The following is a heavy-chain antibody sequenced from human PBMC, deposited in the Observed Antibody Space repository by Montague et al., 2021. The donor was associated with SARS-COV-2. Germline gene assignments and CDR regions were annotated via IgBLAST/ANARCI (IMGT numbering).Heavy chain of an antibody. V-gene: IGHV3-11*01. D-gene: IGHD5-12*01. CDR3: ARDQGGYGTFDI. Sequence: SLRLSCAASGFIFSDYYMTWIRQAPGKGLEWDSHISGSGSKTYYADSVKGRFTISRDTANNSVYLQMNFLGAEDTAVYYCARDQGGYGTFDIWGQGTMVTVSS. CDR1: GFIFSDYY. CDR2: ISGSGSKT. J-gene: IGHJ3*02.